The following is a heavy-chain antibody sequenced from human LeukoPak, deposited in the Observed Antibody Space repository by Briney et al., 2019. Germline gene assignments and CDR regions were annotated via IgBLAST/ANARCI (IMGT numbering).Heavy chain of an antibody. CDR1: GFTFGSYA. V-gene: IGHV3-30*04. CDR3: ARESLETYYYDSSGYSPLGY. J-gene: IGHJ4*02. Sequence: PGGSLRLSCAASGFTFGSYAMHWVRQAPGKGLEWVAVISYDGRNKYYADSVKGRFTISRDNSKNTLYLQMNSLRAEDTAVYYCARESLETYYYDSSGYSPLGYWGQGTLVTVSS. CDR2: ISYDGRNK. D-gene: IGHD3-22*01.